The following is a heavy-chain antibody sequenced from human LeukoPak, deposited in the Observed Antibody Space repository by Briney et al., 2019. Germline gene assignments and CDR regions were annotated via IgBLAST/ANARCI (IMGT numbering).Heavy chain of an antibody. V-gene: IGHV4-61*02. J-gene: IGHJ6*02. D-gene: IGHD2-2*01. CDR1: GGSISSGSYY. CDR2: IYTSGST. CDR3: ARAPIVVVPAAMSLYGMDV. Sequence: SETLSLTCTVSGGSISSGSYYWSWIRQPAGKGLEWIGRIYTSGSTNYNPSLKSRVTISVDTSKNQFSLKLSSVTAADTAVYYCARAPIVVVPAAMSLYGMDVWGQGTTVTVSS.